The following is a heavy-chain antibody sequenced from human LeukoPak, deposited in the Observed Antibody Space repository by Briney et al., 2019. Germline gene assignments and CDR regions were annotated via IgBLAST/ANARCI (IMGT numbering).Heavy chain of an antibody. CDR2: IYYSGST. D-gene: IGHD6-19*01. CDR1: GGSISSSSYY. V-gene: IGHV4-39*01. CDR3: ARRSSGWYGHFDY. Sequence: SETLSLTCTVSGGSISSSSYYWGWIRQPLGKGLEWIGSIYYSGSTYYNPSLKSRVTISVDTSKNQFSLKLSSVTAADTAVYYCARRSSGWYGHFDYWGQGTLVTVSS. J-gene: IGHJ4*02.